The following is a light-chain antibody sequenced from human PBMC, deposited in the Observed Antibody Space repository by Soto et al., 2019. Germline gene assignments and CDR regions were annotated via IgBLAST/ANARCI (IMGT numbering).Light chain of an antibody. CDR3: QHRKT. CDR1: QSVSSY. V-gene: IGKV3-11*01. Sequence: EIVLTQSPATLSLSPGERATLSCRASQSVSSYLAWYQQKPGQAPRLLIYDASNRATGIPARFSGSGSGTDFTLTISSLEPEDFAVYYCQHRKTFGQGTKVESK. CDR2: DAS. J-gene: IGKJ1*01.